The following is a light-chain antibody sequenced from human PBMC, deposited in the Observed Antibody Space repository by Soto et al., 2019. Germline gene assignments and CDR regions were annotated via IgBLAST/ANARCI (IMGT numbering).Light chain of an antibody. Sequence: DIQITQSRSSLPACVGERVSITCRASQSISSWLAWYQQKPGKAPKLLIYDAASLESGVPSRFSGSGSGTEFTLTISSLKADDFATYYRQQYNSYGTFGQGTKVDIK. CDR2: DAA. J-gene: IGKJ1*01. CDR1: QSISSW. CDR3: QQYNSYGT. V-gene: IGKV1-5*01.